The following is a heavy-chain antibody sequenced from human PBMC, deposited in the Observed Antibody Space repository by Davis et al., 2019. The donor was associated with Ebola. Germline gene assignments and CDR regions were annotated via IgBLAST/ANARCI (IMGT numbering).Heavy chain of an antibody. J-gene: IGHJ6*02. Sequence: GESLKISCAASGFNLSSYWMHWVRQAPGKGLVWVSRTNNDGGHTSYAESVKGRFTMFRDNAKNTLYLQMNSLRAEDTAVYYCGRVIMIPGIGMDVWGQGTTVTVSS. CDR2: TNNDGGHT. D-gene: IGHD3-16*01. CDR3: GRVIMIPGIGMDV. V-gene: IGHV3-74*01. CDR1: GFNLSSYW.